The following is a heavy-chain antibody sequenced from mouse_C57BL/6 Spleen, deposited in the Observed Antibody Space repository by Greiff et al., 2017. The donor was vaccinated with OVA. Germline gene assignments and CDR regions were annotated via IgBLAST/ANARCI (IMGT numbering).Heavy chain of an antibody. CDR2: IDPSDSYT. Sequence: VQLQQPGAELVMPGASVKLSCKASGYTFTSYWMHWVKQRPGQGLEWIGEIDPSDSYTNYNQKFKGKSTLTVDKSSSTAYMQLSSLTSEDSAVDYCASSTGTGEYFDYWGQGTTLTVSS. D-gene: IGHD4-1*02. CDR1: GYTFTSYW. CDR3: ASSTGTGEYFDY. J-gene: IGHJ2*01. V-gene: IGHV1-69*01.